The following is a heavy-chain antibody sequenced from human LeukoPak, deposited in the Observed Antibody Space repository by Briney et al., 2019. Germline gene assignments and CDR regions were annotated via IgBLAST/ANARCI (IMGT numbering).Heavy chain of an antibody. CDR2: IYYSGST. V-gene: IGHV4-59*08. Sequence: SETLSLTCTVSGGSISSYYWSWIRQSPGKGLEWIGYIYYSGSTNYNPSLKSRLPISVDTSKNQFSLKLTSVTAADTAVYYCARVRSRDGYNYGLLDYWGQGTLVTVSS. CDR3: ARVRSRDGYNYGLLDY. CDR1: GGSISSYY. J-gene: IGHJ4*02. D-gene: IGHD5-24*01.